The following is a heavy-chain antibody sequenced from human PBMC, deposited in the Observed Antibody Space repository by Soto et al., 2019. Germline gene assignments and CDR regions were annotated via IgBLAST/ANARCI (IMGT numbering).Heavy chain of an antibody. V-gene: IGHV2-5*02. Sequence: QITLKESGPTLVKPTQNLTLTCTFSGFSLSTSGVGVGWIRQPPGKALQWLAHIFWDDDKRYSPSLKSRLTITKDTSKNQVVLTMTTMDPVDTATYYCAHRGQQLAIDYWGQGTLVTVSS. CDR1: GFSLSTSGVG. J-gene: IGHJ4*02. CDR2: IFWDDDK. CDR3: AHRGQQLAIDY. D-gene: IGHD6-13*01.